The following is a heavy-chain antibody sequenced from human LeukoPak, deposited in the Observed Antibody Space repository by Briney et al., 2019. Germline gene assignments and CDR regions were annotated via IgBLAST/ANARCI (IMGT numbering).Heavy chain of an antibody. Sequence: GGSLRLSCAASGFTFSSYAMSWVRQAPGKGLEWVSAISGSGGSTYYADSVKGRFTISRDNSKNTLYLQMNSLRAEDTAVYYCAKVDDYVWGSYRFDYWGQGTLVTVSS. CDR1: GFTFSSYA. CDR3: AKVDDYVWGSYRFDY. D-gene: IGHD3-16*02. V-gene: IGHV3-23*01. J-gene: IGHJ4*02. CDR2: ISGSGGST.